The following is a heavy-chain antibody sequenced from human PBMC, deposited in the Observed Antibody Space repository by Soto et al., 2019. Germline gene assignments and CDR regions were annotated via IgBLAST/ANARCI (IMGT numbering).Heavy chain of an antibody. CDR1: GFIFNTYN. CDR3: SGVLSGTPNYYYMDV. CDR2: SGPSSSYI. J-gene: IGHJ6*03. V-gene: IGHV3-21*01. Sequence: EVQLVESGGGLVKPGGSLRLSCAASGFIFNTYNMNWVRQAPGKGLERVSSSGPSSSYIYYADSLKGRFTISRDNAEKSLYLQMNSLRAEDTAVYYCSGVLSGTPNYYYMDVWGEGTTVTVSS. D-gene: IGHD2-15*01.